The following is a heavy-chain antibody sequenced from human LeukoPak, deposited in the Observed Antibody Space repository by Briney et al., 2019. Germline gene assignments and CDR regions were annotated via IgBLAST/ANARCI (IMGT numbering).Heavy chain of an antibody. CDR2: ISYDGSNK. CDR1: GFTFSSYG. Sequence: GRSLRLSCAASGFTFSSYGMHWVRQAPGKGLEWVAVISYDGSNKYYADSVKGRFTISRDNSKNTLYLQMNSLRAEDTAVYYCAKDSGTSGYYRYYFDYWGQGTLVTVSS. CDR3: AKDSGTSGYYRYYFDY. D-gene: IGHD3-22*01. V-gene: IGHV3-30*18. J-gene: IGHJ4*02.